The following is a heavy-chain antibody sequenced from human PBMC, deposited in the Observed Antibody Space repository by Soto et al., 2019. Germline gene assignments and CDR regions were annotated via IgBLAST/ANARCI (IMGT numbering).Heavy chain of an antibody. V-gene: IGHV4-59*08. J-gene: IGHJ4*02. Sequence: SETLSLPCTVLGSPISDNYWRWFRQAPGQGLEWVGYIYYTGTTTYNPSVKSRVTISLDTSKSQFSLILRSVTAADTAVYYCQRLGGDGFPPVDYWGRGTLVTVSS. CDR2: IYYTGTT. CDR3: QRLGGDGFPPVDY. CDR1: GSPISDNY. D-gene: IGHD2-21*01.